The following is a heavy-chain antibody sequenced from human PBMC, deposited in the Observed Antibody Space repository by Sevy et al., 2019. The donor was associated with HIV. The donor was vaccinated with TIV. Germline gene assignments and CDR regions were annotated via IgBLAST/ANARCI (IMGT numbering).Heavy chain of an antibody. V-gene: IGHV3-23*01. Sequence: GGSLRLSCAASGFTFSSYAMSWVRQAPGKGLEWVSAISGSGGSTYYADSVKGRFTISRDNSKNTLYLQMNSLRAEDTAVYYCAKDRHLSFVYCSGGSCYGSHLDYWGQGTLVTVSS. J-gene: IGHJ4*02. D-gene: IGHD2-15*01. CDR1: GFTFSSYA. CDR3: AKDRHLSFVYCSGGSCYGSHLDY. CDR2: ISGSGGST.